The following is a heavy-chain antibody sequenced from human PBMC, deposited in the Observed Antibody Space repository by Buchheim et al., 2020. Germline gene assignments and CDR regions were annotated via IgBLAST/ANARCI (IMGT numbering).Heavy chain of an antibody. V-gene: IGHV3-23*01. CDR3: AKARLRTVTPRFDY. Sequence: EVQLLESGGGLVQPGGSLRLSCAASGFTFSSYAMIWVRQAPGKGLEWVSVISFSGASTYYADSVKGRFTISRDNSKNTLFLKKNSLRAEDTAVYYCAKARLRTVTPRFDYWGQGNL. J-gene: IGHJ4*02. CDR1: GFTFSSYA. D-gene: IGHD4-17*01. CDR2: ISFSGAST.